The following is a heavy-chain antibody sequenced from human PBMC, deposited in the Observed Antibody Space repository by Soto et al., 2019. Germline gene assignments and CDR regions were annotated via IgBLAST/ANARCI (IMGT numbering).Heavy chain of an antibody. CDR1: GGSFSGYY. CDR2: ISDSGRT. Sequence: QVQLQQWGAGLLKPSETLSLTCAVYGGSFSGYYGSWIRQPPGKGLERNGEISDSGRTNYNPSRKSRVTISVDTSKNQFSLKLSSVTAADTAVYCCAREGRLSNWFDPWGQGTLVTVSS. CDR3: AREGRLSNWFDP. V-gene: IGHV4-34*01. D-gene: IGHD6-6*01. J-gene: IGHJ5*02.